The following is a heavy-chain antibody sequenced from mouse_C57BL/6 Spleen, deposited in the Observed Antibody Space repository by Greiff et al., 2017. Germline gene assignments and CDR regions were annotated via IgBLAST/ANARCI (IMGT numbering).Heavy chain of an antibody. CDR1: GYSFTSYY. Sequence: QVQLQQSGPELVKPGASVKISCKASGYSFTSYYIHWVKQRPGQGLEWIGWIYPGSGNTKYNEKFKGKATLTADTSSSTAYMQLSSLTSEDSAVYSCARSSYDVEEGFAYWGQGTLVTVSA. J-gene: IGHJ3*01. D-gene: IGHD2-3*01. CDR2: IYPGSGNT. V-gene: IGHV1-66*01. CDR3: ARSSYDVEEGFAY.